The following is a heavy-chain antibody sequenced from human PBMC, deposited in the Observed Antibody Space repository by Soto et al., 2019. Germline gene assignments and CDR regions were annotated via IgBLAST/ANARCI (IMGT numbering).Heavy chain of an antibody. CDR3: ARRAVSIPALQDQDAFHI. CDR1: GYTFTNYG. Sequence: ASVKVSCKSSGYTFTNYGINWVRQAPGHGPEWIGWISPYGYTNYAQKFQGRVTVTTDRSTATAYMDLRSLSSDDTAIYYCARRAVSIPALQDQDAFHIWGQGTMVTVSS. CDR2: ISPYGYT. J-gene: IGHJ3*02. V-gene: IGHV1-18*01. D-gene: IGHD6-6*01.